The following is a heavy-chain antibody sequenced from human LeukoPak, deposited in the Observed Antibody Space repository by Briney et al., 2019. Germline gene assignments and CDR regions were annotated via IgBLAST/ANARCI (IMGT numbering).Heavy chain of an antibody. V-gene: IGHV3-30*03. Sequence: GGSLRLSCAASGFTFSSYGMHWVRQAPGKGLEWVAVISYGGSNKYYADSVKGRFTISRDNSKNTLYLQMNSLRAEDTAVYYCASLGSGQQLVPPFDYWGQGTLVTVSS. CDR3: ASLGSGQQLVPPFDY. CDR1: GFTFSSYG. J-gene: IGHJ4*02. D-gene: IGHD6-13*01. CDR2: ISYGGSNK.